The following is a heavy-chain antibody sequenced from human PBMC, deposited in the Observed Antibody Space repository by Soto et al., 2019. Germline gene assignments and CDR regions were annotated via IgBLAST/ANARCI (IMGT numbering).Heavy chain of an antibody. D-gene: IGHD2-2*01. J-gene: IGHJ6*02. CDR3: AKDSRKVAVTAARVYGMDV. Sequence: EVQVVESGGGVVPPGGSLRLSCAGSGFTFSDYAMTWVRQAPGKGLEWVSTTRSNGEYTYYGDSAKGRFTVSRDNSKNTLYLEMSSVRAEDTAVNYCAKDSRKVAVTAARVYGMDVWGQGTTVTVSS. CDR2: TRSNGEYT. CDR1: GFTFSDYA. V-gene: IGHV3-23*04.